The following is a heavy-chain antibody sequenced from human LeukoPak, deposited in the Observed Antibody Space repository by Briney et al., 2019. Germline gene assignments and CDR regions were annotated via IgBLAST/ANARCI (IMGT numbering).Heavy chain of an antibody. CDR3: ARGLGPPGKARWFDP. CDR2: INPSGGGT. Sequence: ASVKVSFKASGYTFTTYYMHWVRQAPGQGLEWMGIINPSGGGTTYAQEFQGRVTMTRDTFTSTVYMDLSSLRSEDTAVYYCARGLGPPGKARWFDPWGLGTLVTVSS. J-gene: IGHJ5*02. V-gene: IGHV1-46*01. D-gene: IGHD1-14*01. CDR1: GYTFTTYY.